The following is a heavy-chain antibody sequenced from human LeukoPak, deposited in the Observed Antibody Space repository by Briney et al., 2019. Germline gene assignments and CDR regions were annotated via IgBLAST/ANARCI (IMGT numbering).Heavy chain of an antibody. CDR2: TKQDGSEK. Sequence: GGSLRLSCAASGFTFSGFWMSWVRQAPGKGLEWVANTKQDGSEKYYVDSVKGRFTISRDNAKNSLYLQMNSLRADDTAVYFCARLGVAVAATLWSWGQGSLVTVSS. D-gene: IGHD2-15*01. J-gene: IGHJ4*02. CDR3: ARLGVAVAATLWS. CDR1: GFTFSGFW. V-gene: IGHV3-7*01.